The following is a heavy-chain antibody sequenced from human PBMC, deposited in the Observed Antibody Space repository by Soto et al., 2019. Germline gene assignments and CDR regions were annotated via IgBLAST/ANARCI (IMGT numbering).Heavy chain of an antibody. D-gene: IGHD6-13*01. CDR2: IYLGDSDT. CDR1: PYSLTSYW. Sequence: GESLKISCKGPPYSLTSYWIAWVRQMPGNGLEWMGIIYLGDSDTRYSPSFQGQVTISADKSITTAYLQWSSLKASDTAMYYCARRTSSWRDTPGYGMDVGGQGTTVTVSS. CDR3: ARRTSSWRDTPGYGMDV. V-gene: IGHV5-51*01. J-gene: IGHJ6*02.